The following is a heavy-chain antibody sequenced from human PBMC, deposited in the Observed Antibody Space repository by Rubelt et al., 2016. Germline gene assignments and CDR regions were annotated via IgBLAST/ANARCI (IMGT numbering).Heavy chain of an antibody. V-gene: IGHV4-59*12. CDR2: IYYSGST. CDR3: AREASSTGWFDP. J-gene: IGHJ5*02. Sequence: QVQLQESGPGLVKPSETLSLTCTVSGGSISSYYWSWIRQPPGKGLEWIGYIYYSGSTNYNPSLKSRVTISVDTSKNQFSLKLSSVTAADTAVYYCAREASSTGWFDPWGQGTLVTVSS. D-gene: IGHD2-2*01. CDR1: GGSISSYY.